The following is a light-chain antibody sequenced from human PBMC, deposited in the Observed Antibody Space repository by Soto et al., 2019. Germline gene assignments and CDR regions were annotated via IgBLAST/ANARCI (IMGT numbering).Light chain of an antibody. Sequence: QSVLTQPPSASGTPGQRVTISCSGSSSNIGSNTVNWYQQLPGTAPKLLIYSNNQRPSGVPDRFSGSKSGTSASLAISGLQSDDEADYYCAAWDDSLNGYVVFGGRTKLTVL. CDR2: SNN. CDR3: AAWDDSLNGYVV. CDR1: SSNIGSNT. V-gene: IGLV1-44*01. J-gene: IGLJ2*01.